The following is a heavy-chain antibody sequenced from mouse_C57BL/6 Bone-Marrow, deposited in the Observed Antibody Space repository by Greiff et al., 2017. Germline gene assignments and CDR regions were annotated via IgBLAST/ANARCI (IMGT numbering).Heavy chain of an antibody. Sequence: VQLQQPGAELVMPGASVKLSCKASGYTFTSYWMHWVKQRPGQGLEWIGEIDPSDSYTNYNQKFKGKSTLTVDKSSSTAYMQLSSLTSEDSAVYYCAIITTVVAEYFDVWGTGTTVTVSS. J-gene: IGHJ1*03. CDR3: AIITTVVAEYFDV. CDR1: GYTFTSYW. D-gene: IGHD1-1*01. V-gene: IGHV1-69*01. CDR2: IDPSDSYT.